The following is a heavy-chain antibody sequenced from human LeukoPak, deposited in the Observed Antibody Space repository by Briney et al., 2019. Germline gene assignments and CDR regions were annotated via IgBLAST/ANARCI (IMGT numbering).Heavy chain of an antibody. CDR3: ATAPYDSSGYYYYYFDY. CDR2: SDPEDHET. Sequence: ASVKVSCKVSGYTLTELSMHWVRQAPGKGLEWMGGSDPEDHETVYAQKFQGRVAMTEDTSTDTAYMELGSLRSEDTAVYYCATAPYDSSGYYYYYFDYWGQGTLVTVSS. CDR1: GYTLTELS. J-gene: IGHJ4*02. D-gene: IGHD3-22*01. V-gene: IGHV1-24*01.